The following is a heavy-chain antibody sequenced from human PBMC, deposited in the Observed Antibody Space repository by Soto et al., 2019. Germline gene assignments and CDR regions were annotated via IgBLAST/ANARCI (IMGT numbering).Heavy chain of an antibody. V-gene: IGHV3-7*03. Sequence: GGSLRLSCAVSGFSFGTYWMSWVRQAPGKGLEWLASIKQDGSERYYLDSVKGRFTISRDNAKDSLSLQMNSLRGEDTAFYYCARDVGPITIFGEALSGYFDFWGQGTLVTVSS. CDR3: ARDVGPITIFGEALSGYFDF. D-gene: IGHD3-3*01. CDR1: GFSFGTYW. CDR2: IKQDGSER. J-gene: IGHJ4*02.